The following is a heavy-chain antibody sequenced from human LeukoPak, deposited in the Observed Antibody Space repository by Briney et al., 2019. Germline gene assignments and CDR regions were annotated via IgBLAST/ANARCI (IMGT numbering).Heavy chain of an antibody. CDR1: GFTFSSYS. CDR2: ISSSSTI. CDR3: ARERGVTTFDY. Sequence: GGSLRLSCAASGFTFSSYSMNWVRQAPGKGLEWVSYISSSSTIYYADSVKGRFTISRDNAKNSLYLQMNSLRDEDTAVYYCARERGVTTFDYWGQGTLVTVSS. V-gene: IGHV3-48*02. D-gene: IGHD4-17*01. J-gene: IGHJ4*02.